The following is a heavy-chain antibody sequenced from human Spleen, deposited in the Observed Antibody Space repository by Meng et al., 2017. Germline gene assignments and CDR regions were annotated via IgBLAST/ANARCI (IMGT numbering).Heavy chain of an antibody. Sequence: GESLKISCVASGFTVSSNFMSWVRQAPGKGLEWVSVIYSDGNAFYADSVKGRFTISRDNSKNTLYLQMNSLRGEDTAVYYCARDVAGRGGYWGQGTLVTVSS. V-gene: IGHV3-66*01. CDR1: GFTVSSNF. CDR2: IYSDGNA. J-gene: IGHJ4*02. CDR3: ARDVAGRGGY. D-gene: IGHD1-26*01.